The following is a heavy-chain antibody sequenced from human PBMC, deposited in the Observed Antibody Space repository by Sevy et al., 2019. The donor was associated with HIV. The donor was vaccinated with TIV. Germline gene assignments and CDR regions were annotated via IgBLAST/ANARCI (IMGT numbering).Heavy chain of an antibody. D-gene: IGHD3-22*01. CDR2: IKQDMSEK. Sequence: GGSLRVSCAASGFTFSSYWMTWVRQAPGKGLEWVANIKQDMSEKYYADSVKGRFTSSRDNARNSLYLQMESLRAEDTAVYYCARAQQVTMLVVIGGLYFDFWGQGTLVTVSS. V-gene: IGHV3-7*01. J-gene: IGHJ4*02. CDR1: GFTFSSYW. CDR3: ARAQQVTMLVVIGGLYFDF.